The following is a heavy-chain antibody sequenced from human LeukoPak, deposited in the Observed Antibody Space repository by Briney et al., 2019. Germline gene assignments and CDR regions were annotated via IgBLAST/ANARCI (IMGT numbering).Heavy chain of an antibody. J-gene: IGHJ5*02. CDR2: INPNSGGT. V-gene: IGHV1-2*02. CDR1: GYTFTGYY. Sequence: GASVKVSCKASGYTFTGYYMHWVRQAPGQGLEWMGWINPNSGGTNYAQKFQGRVTMTRDTSISTACMELSRLRSDDTAVYYCARVWYSSSWYTVSGDWFDPWGQGTLVTVSS. CDR3: ARVWYSSSWYTVSGDWFDP. D-gene: IGHD6-13*01.